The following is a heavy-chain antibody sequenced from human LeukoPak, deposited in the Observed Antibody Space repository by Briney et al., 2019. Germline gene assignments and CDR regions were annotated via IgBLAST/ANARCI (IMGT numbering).Heavy chain of an antibody. Sequence: ASVKVSCKASGYTFTGYYMHWVGQAPAQGLEWMGWINPNSGGTNYAQKFQGRVTMTRAKSICTAYMELSRLRSDDTAVYYCARDSSAPYDAFDIWGQGTMVTVSS. CDR2: INPNSGGT. CDR3: ARDSSAPYDAFDI. V-gene: IGHV1-2*02. J-gene: IGHJ3*02. CDR1: GYTFTGYY. D-gene: IGHD3-22*01.